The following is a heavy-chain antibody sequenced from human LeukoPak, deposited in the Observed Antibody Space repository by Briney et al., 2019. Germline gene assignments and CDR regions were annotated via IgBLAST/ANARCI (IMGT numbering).Heavy chain of an antibody. CDR1: GYTFTSYD. CDR2: MNPNSGNT. D-gene: IGHD1-1*01. V-gene: IGHV1-8*01. Sequence: ASVKVSCKASGYTFTSYDINWVRQATGQGLEWMGWMNPNSGNTGYAQKFQGRVTLTRDTSTSTAYMELSSLRSDDTAVYYCARVASTTRRHDAFHIWGQGTMVTISS. CDR3: ARVASTTRRHDAFHI. J-gene: IGHJ3*02.